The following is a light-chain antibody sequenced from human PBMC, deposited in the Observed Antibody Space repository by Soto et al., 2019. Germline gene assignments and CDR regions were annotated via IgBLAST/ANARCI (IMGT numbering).Light chain of an antibody. Sequence: EIVMTQSPATLSVSPGERVTLSCMAIQSIRSNVAWYQQKPGKAPRLLIYRAFSRATGIPDRFSGSGSGTDFTLTINRVEPEDFEVYYCQQYVSLPITFGQGTRLEIK. CDR2: RAF. J-gene: IGKJ5*01. V-gene: IGKV3-20*01. CDR3: QQYVSLPIT. CDR1: QSIRSN.